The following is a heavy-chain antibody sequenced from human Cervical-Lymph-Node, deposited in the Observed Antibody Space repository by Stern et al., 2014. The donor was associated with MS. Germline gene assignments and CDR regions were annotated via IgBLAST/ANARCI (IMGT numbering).Heavy chain of an antibody. CDR1: GASFSTNA. CDR3: TREHHGGNFAS. Sequence: QVQLVESGAEVKKPGSSVKVSCKVSGASFSTNAISWVRQAPGPGLEWMGAIVSTFDKANYAQRFRGRVTITAYESTSTAYLDLSSLRSGDTAVYFCTREHHGGNFASWGQGTLVTVSS. D-gene: IGHD4-23*01. CDR2: IVSTFDKA. J-gene: IGHJ4*02. V-gene: IGHV1-69*01.